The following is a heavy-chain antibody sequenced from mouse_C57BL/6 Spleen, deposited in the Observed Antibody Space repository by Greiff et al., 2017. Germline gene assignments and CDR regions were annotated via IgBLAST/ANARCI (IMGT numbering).Heavy chain of an antibody. CDR2: ISSGSSTI. V-gene: IGHV5-17*01. CDR3: ARWRNDYDHYAMDY. Sequence: EVKVVESGGGLVKPGGSLKLSCAASGFTFSDYGMHWVRQAPEKGLEWVAYISSGSSTIYYADTVKGRFTISRDNAKNTLFLQMTSLRSEDTAMYYCARWRNDYDHYAMDYWGQGTSVTVSS. CDR1: GFTFSDYG. J-gene: IGHJ4*01. D-gene: IGHD2-4*01.